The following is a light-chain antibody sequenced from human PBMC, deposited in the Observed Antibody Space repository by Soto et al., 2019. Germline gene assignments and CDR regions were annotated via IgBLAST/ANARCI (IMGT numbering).Light chain of an antibody. CDR1: SSDVGGFNY. V-gene: IGLV2-14*03. CDR3: SSYTSNNTHV. CDR2: DVS. Sequence: SVLAQPASVSGSPGQSITISCTGTSSDVGGFNYVSWYQQYPGKAPKLLIYDVSNRPSGVSKRFSGSKSGNTASLTISGLQAEDEADYYCSSYTSNNTHVFGTGTKVTVL. J-gene: IGLJ1*01.